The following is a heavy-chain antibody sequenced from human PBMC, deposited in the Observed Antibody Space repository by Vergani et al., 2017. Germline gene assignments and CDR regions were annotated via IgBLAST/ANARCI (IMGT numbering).Heavy chain of an antibody. CDR3: ARDWNCNDNDCYSPVPESDYFDL. V-gene: IGHV4-4*07. Sequence: QVQLQESGPGLVKTSETLSLTCTVSGGSISDYFWSWVRQPAGKGLEWIGRIYAGGTDHYSPFKSGDTNYSPSFKSRVTISLDTSKNHFSLKLTSVTPADTAVYYCARDWNCNDNDCYSPVPESDYFDLWGRGTLVTVSS. D-gene: IGHD2-21*02. CDR2: IYAGGTDHYSPFKSGDT. J-gene: IGHJ2*01. CDR1: GGSISDYF.